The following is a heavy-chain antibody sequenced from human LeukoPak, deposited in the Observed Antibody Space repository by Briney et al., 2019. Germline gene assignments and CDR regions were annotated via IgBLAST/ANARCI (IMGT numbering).Heavy chain of an antibody. V-gene: IGHV3-15*01. CDR1: GFTFSNAW. CDR3: VKYLAGGGYFDY. J-gene: IGHJ4*02. CDR2: IKSKTDGGTT. Sequence: GGSLRLSCAASGFTFSNAWMSWVRQAPGKGLEWVGRIKSKTDGGTTDYAAPVKGRFTISRDDSKNTLYLQMNSLRAEDTAVYYCVKYLAGGGYFDYWGQGTLVTVSS. D-gene: IGHD2-15*01.